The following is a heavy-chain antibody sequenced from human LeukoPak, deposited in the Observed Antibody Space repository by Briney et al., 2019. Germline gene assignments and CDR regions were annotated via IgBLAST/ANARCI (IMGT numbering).Heavy chain of an antibody. CDR2: IKQDGSEK. D-gene: IGHD3-22*01. V-gene: IGHV3-7*03. J-gene: IGHJ4*02. CDR1: GFTFSRYW. Sequence: GGSLRLSCAASGFTFSRYWMSWVRQVPRKGLEWVANIKQDGSEKYYVDSVKGRFTISRDNAKNSLYLQMNGLRAEDTAVYYCARDKGDYDTSGSLFVFGGQGTLVTVSS. CDR3: ARDKGDYDTSGSLFVF.